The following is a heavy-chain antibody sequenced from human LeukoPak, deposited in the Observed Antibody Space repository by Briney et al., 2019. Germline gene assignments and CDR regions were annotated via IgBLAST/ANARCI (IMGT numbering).Heavy chain of an antibody. V-gene: IGHV1-46*01. CDR2: INPSGGST. Sequence: ASVKVSCKASGYTFTSYYMHWVRQAPGQGLEWMGIINPSGGSTSYAQKFQGRVTMTRDTSTSTVYMELSSLRSEDTAVYYCTTVADAGQIDYWGQGTLVTVSS. J-gene: IGHJ4*02. CDR1: GYTFTSYY. D-gene: IGHD6-13*01. CDR3: TTVADAGQIDY.